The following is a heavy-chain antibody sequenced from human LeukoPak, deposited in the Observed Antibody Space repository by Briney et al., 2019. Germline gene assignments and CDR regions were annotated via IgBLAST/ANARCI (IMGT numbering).Heavy chain of an antibody. Sequence: GGSLRLSCAASGFTFSSYAMHWVRQAPGKGLEWVATISYEGNNLYYADSVKGRFTISRDNSKNTLYLQMNSLRAEDTAVYYCAKACSDTAMALDYWGQGTLVTVSS. CDR2: ISYEGNNL. V-gene: IGHV3-30-3*01. D-gene: IGHD5-18*01. CDR3: AKACSDTAMALDY. J-gene: IGHJ4*02. CDR1: GFTFSSYA.